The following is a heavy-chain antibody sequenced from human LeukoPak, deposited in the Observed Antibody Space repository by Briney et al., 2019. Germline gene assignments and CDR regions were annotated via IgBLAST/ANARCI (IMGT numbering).Heavy chain of an antibody. V-gene: IGHV4-31*03. CDR2: IYYSGST. Sequence: SETLSLTCTVSGGSISSGGYYWSWIRQHPGKGLEWIGYIYYSGSTYYNPSLKSRVTISVDTSKNQFSLKLSSVTAADTAVYYCARDGVDTAMASYWYFDLWGRGTLVTVSS. CDR3: ARDGVDTAMASYWYFDL. J-gene: IGHJ2*01. D-gene: IGHD5-18*01. CDR1: GGSISSGGYY.